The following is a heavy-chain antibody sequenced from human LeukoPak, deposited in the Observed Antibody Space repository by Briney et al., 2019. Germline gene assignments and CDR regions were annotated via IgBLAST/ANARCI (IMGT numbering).Heavy chain of an antibody. CDR3: ARDTGFPFFDF. CDR1: GYTFTGYY. Sequence: ASVKVSCKASGYTFTGYYIHWVRQAPGQGLEWMGSVNPNSGVTDYAQKFQGRITMTRDTSISTAYMELNRLTSDDTAVYYRARDTGFPFFDFWGHGALVTVSS. CDR2: VNPNSGVT. V-gene: IGHV1-2*02. J-gene: IGHJ4*01.